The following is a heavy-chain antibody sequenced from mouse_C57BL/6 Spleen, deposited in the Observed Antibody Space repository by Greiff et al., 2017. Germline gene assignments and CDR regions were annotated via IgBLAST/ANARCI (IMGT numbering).Heavy chain of an antibody. Sequence: VQLKESGAELVKPGASVKLSCKASGYTFTEYTIHWVKQRSGQGLEWIGWFYPGSGSIKYNEKFKDKATLTADKSSSTVYMELSRLTSEDSAVYFCARHEARLLRTFGAMDYWGQGTTVTVSS. CDR3: ARHEARLLRTFGAMDY. CDR2: FYPGSGSI. D-gene: IGHD2-3*01. V-gene: IGHV1-62-2*01. J-gene: IGHJ4*01. CDR1: GYTFTEYT.